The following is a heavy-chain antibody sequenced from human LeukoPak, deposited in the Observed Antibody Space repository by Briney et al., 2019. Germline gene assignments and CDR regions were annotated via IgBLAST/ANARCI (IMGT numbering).Heavy chain of an antibody. CDR2: ISDSGANR. D-gene: IGHD1-26*01. V-gene: IGHV3-23*01. CDR3: AKVNRAWQWELLDY. J-gene: IGHJ4*02. Sequence: GGSLRLSCAASGFTFSSYAMTWVRQAPGKGLEWVSTISDSGANRYYTDSVKGRFTISRDNSKNTLYLQMNSLRAEDTAIYYCAKVNRAWQWELLDYWGQGTLVTVSS. CDR1: GFTFSSYA.